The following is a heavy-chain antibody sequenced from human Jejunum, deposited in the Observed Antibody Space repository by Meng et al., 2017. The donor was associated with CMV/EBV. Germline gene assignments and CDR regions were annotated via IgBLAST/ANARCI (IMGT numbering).Heavy chain of an antibody. V-gene: IGHV3-23*01. D-gene: IGHD2-2*01. CDR2: ISGSGGST. Sequence: FTFSSYAMSWVRQATGKGLEWVSAISGSGGSTYYADSVKGRFTISRDNSKNTLYLQMNSLRAEDTAVYYCAKYDIVVVPASRPDYWGQGTRVTVSS. CDR1: FTFSSYA. J-gene: IGHJ4*02. CDR3: AKYDIVVVPASRPDY.